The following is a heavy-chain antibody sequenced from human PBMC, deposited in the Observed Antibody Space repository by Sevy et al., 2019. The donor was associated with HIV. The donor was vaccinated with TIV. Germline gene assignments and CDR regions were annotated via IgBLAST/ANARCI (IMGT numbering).Heavy chain of an antibody. J-gene: IGHJ3*02. V-gene: IGHV3-23*01. CDR3: AGGRYDSSGSFDAFDI. CDR1: GITFSSYA. CDR2: IYGTAGVT. Sequence: GGSLRLSCAASGITFSSYAMNWVRQAPGKGLEWVSTIYGTAGVTYYADSVKGRFTISRDNSKNTLFLQMNSLRAEDTAIHYCAGGRYDSSGSFDAFDIWGQGTMVTVSS. D-gene: IGHD3-22*01.